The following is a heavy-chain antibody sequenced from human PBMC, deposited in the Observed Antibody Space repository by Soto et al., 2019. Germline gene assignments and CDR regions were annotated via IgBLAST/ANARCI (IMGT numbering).Heavy chain of an antibody. Sequence: ASVKVSCKASGYTLTKYAMNWVRQAPGQRLEWMGRINTGNGNTEYSQIFQGRVTITGDTSASTAYMELSSLRSEDTSVYYCARDSRASTGHNVDWFDPWGQGHLVTVS. J-gene: IGHJ5*02. CDR3: ARDSRASTGHNVDWFDP. CDR1: GYTLTKYA. D-gene: IGHD2-2*01. CDR2: INTGNGNT. V-gene: IGHV1-3*04.